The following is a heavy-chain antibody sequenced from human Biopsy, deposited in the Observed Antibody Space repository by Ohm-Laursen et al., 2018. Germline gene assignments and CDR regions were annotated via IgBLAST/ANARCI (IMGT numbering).Heavy chain of an antibody. V-gene: IGHV4-31*03. Sequence: SQTLSLTCTVSGASINGGRYYWNWIRHHPGKGLEWIGNIFYSANTYYNPSLQSRVTMSVDTSKNQFSLNLTSVTAADTAVYYCAGHPTGFWFDPWGQGTLVIVSS. CDR1: GASINGGRYY. CDR2: IFYSANT. J-gene: IGHJ5*02. CDR3: AGHPTGFWFDP.